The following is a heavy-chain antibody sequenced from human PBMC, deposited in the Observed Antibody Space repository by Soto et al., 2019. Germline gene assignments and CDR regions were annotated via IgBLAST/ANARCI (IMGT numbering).Heavy chain of an antibody. J-gene: IGHJ6*02. CDR2: ISYDGSNK. CDR3: ARDFGIAVAAIYYYYGMDV. D-gene: IGHD6-19*01. V-gene: IGHV3-30-3*01. Sequence: GGSLRLSCAASGFTFSSYAMHWVRQAPGKGLEWVAVISYDGSNKYYADSVKGRFTISRDNSKNTLYLQMNSLRAEDTAVYYCARDFGIAVAAIYYYYGMDVWGHGTTVTAP. CDR1: GFTFSSYA.